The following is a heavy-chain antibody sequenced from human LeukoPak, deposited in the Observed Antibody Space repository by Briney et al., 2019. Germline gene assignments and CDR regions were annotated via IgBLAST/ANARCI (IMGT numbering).Heavy chain of an antibody. V-gene: IGHV1-24*01. CDR2: FDPGFGKT. CDR3: ATVQWLQKPFDY. D-gene: IGHD3-22*01. Sequence: ASVKVSCKVSGYTLTELSIHWVRQTPGKGLEWMAGFDPGFGKTIYAQKFQGRVYMTEDTSTDTTYMELTRRRSEDTAVYYCATVQWLQKPFDYWGQGTLITVSS. J-gene: IGHJ4*02. CDR1: GYTLTELS.